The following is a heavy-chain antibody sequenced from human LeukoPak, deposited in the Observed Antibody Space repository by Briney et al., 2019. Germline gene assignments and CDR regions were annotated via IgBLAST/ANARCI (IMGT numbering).Heavy chain of an antibody. CDR2: IYYSGST. Sequence: SETLSLTCTVSGGSISRSRDYWGWIRQPPGKGLEWIGSIYYSGSTYYNPSLKSRVTISLDTSKNQFSLKLGSVTAADTAVYYCASVRRGFGESSKYYAYYYMGVWGKGTTVTISS. J-gene: IGHJ6*03. CDR1: GGSISRSRDY. CDR3: ASVRRGFGESSKYYAYYYMGV. V-gene: IGHV4-39*01. D-gene: IGHD3-10*01.